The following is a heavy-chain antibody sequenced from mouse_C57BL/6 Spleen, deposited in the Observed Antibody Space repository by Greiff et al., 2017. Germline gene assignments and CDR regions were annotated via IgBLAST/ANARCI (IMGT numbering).Heavy chain of an antibody. V-gene: IGHV1-64*01. Sequence: QVQLQQPGAELVKPGASVKLSCKASGYTFTSYWMHWVKQRPGQGLEWIGKIHPNSGRTNYNEKFKSKATLTVDKSSSTAYMQLSSLTSEYSAVAACSREGVGLIFDYWGQGTTLTVSS. J-gene: IGHJ2*01. D-gene: IGHD2-4*01. CDR2: IHPNSGRT. CDR1: GYTFTSYW. CDR3: SREGVGLIFDY.